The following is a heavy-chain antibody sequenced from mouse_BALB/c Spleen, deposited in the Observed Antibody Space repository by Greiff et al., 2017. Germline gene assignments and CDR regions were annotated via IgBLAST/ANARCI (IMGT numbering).Heavy chain of an antibody. V-gene: IGHV7-3*02. D-gene: IGHD1-1*01. CDR1: GFTFTDYY. J-gene: IGHJ3*01. Sequence: EVQGVESGGGLVQPGGSLRLSCATSGFTFTDYYMSWVRQPPGKALEWLGFIRNKANGYTTEYSASVKGRFTISRDNSQSILYLQMNTLRAEDSATYYCARDKKLLAYWGQGTLVTVSA. CDR2: IRNKANGYTT. CDR3: ARDKKLLAY.